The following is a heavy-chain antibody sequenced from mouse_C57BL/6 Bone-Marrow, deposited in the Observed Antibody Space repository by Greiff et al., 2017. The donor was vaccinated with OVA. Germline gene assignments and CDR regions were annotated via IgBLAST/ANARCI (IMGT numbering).Heavy chain of an antibody. D-gene: IGHD1-1*01. V-gene: IGHV1-81*01. CDR2: IYPRSGNT. CDR3: ARNYGPYYYAMDY. J-gene: IGHJ4*01. Sequence: VQLQQSGAELARPGASVKLSCKASGYTFTSYGISWVKQRTGQGLEWIGEIYPRSGNTYYNEKFKGTATLTADKSSSTAYMELRSLTSEDSAVYFCARNYGPYYYAMDYWGQGTSVTVSS. CDR1: GYTFTSYG.